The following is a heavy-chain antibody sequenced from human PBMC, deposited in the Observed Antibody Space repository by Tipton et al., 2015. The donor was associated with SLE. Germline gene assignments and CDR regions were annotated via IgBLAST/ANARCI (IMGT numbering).Heavy chain of an antibody. D-gene: IGHD2-15*01. Sequence: SLRLSCAASGFTVSSNYMSWVRQAPGKGLEWVSVIYSGGSTYYADSVKGRFTISRDNAKNSLYLQMNSLRAEDTAVYYCARVRCSGGSCYEAFDIWGQGTMVTVSS. J-gene: IGHJ3*02. V-gene: IGHV3-66*01. CDR1: GFTVSSNY. CDR3: ARVRCSGGSCYEAFDI. CDR2: IYSGGST.